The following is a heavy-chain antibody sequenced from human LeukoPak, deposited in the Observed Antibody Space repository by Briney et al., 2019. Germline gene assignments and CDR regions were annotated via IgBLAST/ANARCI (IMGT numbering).Heavy chain of an antibody. J-gene: IGHJ6*03. Sequence: GASVKVSCTASGYTFTSYGISRVRQAPRQGLEWMGLISAYNGNTNYAQKLQSRVTMTTDTSTSTAYMELRSLRSDDTAVYYCARWYSSGWYHYYCYYYMDVWGKGTTVTVSS. CDR2: ISAYNGNT. CDR3: ARWYSSGWYHYYCYYYMDV. CDR1: GYTFTSYG. D-gene: IGHD6-19*01. V-gene: IGHV1-18*01.